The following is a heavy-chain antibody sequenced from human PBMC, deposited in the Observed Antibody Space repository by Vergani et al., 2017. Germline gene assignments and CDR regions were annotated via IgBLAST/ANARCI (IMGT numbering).Heavy chain of an antibody. CDR3: ARGARGKKYDFWSGYYTGISGWGFDY. V-gene: IGHV4-39*07. CDR2: IYYSGST. CDR1: GGSISSSSYY. D-gene: IGHD3-3*01. Sequence: QLQLQESGPGLVKPSETLSLTCTVSGGSISSSSYYWGWIRQPPGKGLEWIGSIYYSGSTYYNPSLKSRVTISVDTSKNQFSLKLSSVTAADTAVYYCARGARGKKYDFWSGYYTGISGWGFDYWGQGTLVTVSS. J-gene: IGHJ4*02.